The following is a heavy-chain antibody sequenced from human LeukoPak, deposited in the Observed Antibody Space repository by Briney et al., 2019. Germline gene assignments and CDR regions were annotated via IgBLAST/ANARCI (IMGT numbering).Heavy chain of an antibody. D-gene: IGHD6-13*01. CDR3: AKDFDKAGYSTIDY. CDR1: GFTFSSYA. V-gene: IGHV3-23*01. Sequence: PGGSLRLSCAASGFTFSSYAMSWVRQAPGKGLEWVSAISGSGGSTYYADSVKGRFTISRDNSKNTLYLQMNSLRAEDTAVYYCAKDFDKAGYSTIDYWAREPWSPSPQ. CDR2: ISGSGGST. J-gene: IGHJ4*02.